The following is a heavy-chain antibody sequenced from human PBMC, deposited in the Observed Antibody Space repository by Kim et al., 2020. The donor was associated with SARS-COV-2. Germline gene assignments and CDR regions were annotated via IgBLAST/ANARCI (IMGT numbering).Heavy chain of an antibody. D-gene: IGHD6-25*01. CDR2: T. J-gene: IGHJ4*02. V-gene: IGHV4-4*07. CDR3: ARDFGSGLALY. Sequence: TNSSPSPRSRVTLSVDTSKNQFSLKLSSVTAADTAVYYCARDFGSGLALYWGQGTLVTVSS.